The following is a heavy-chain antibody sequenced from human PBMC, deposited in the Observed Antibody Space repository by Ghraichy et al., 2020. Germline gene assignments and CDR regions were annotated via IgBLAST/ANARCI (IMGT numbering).Heavy chain of an antibody. Sequence: GESLNISCAASGFTFSSYAMTWVRQAPGKGLEWVSAICGDGGTTYYADSVKGRFTISRDNSKNTLYLQMNTLRAEDTAVYYCAKGLTVTTNLALDMDVWGKGTTVTVSS. V-gene: IGHV3-23*01. CDR1: GFTFSSYA. D-gene: IGHD4-11*01. CDR2: ICGDGGTT. CDR3: AKGLTVTTNLALDMDV. J-gene: IGHJ6*03.